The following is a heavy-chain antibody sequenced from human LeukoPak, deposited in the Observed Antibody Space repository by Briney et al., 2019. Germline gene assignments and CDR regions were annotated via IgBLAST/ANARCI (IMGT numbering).Heavy chain of an antibody. Sequence: GGSLRLSCAASGFTFSSYSMNWVRQSPGKGLEWVSSISSSSSYIYSADSVKGRFTISRDNAKNSLYLQMNSLRAEDTAVYYCAKGEDVFLDYWGQGTLVTVSS. CDR1: GFTFSSYS. CDR2: ISSSSSYI. CDR3: AKGEDVFLDY. D-gene: IGHD2-21*01. V-gene: IGHV3-21*04. J-gene: IGHJ4*02.